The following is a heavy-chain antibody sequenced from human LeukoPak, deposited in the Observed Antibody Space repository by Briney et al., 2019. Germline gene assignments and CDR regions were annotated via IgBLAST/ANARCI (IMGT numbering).Heavy chain of an antibody. J-gene: IGHJ5*02. CDR2: INHSGST. V-gene: IGHV4-34*01. Sequence: PSETLSLTCAVYGGSFSGYYWSWIRQPPGKGLEWIGEINHSGSTNYNPSLKSRVTISVDTSKNQFSLKLSSVTAADTAVYYCARHGTSSRYTLNWFDPWGQGTLVTVSS. D-gene: IGHD6-13*01. CDR3: ARHGTSSRYTLNWFDP. CDR1: GGSFSGYY.